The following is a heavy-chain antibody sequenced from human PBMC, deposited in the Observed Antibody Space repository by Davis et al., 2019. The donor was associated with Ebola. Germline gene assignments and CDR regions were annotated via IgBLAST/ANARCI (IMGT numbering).Heavy chain of an antibody. Sequence: PGGSLRLSCAVSGFTFSSSTMTWVRQAPGKGLEWVSSISNSGGYKYYGESMKGRFTISRDNSKNSLFLQMDRLRVEDTAVYYCATVKWGLLFFRWGQGTLVTVSS. CDR3: ATVKWGLLFFR. J-gene: IGHJ4*02. V-gene: IGHV3-21*01. D-gene: IGHD2-21*01. CDR2: ISNSGGYK. CDR1: GFTFSSST.